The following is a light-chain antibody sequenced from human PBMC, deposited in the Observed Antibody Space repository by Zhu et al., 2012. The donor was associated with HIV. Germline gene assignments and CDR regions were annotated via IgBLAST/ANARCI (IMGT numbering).Light chain of an antibody. CDR1: QSISSW. CDR2: KAS. Sequence: DIQMTQSPSTLSASVGDRVTITCRASQSISSWLAWYQQISGKAPKVLIYKASSLESGVPSRFSGSGSGTEFTLTIDSLQPDDFATYYCQQYYSPTWTFGQGTKVEIK. J-gene: IGKJ1*01. V-gene: IGKV1-5*03. CDR3: QQYYSPTWT.